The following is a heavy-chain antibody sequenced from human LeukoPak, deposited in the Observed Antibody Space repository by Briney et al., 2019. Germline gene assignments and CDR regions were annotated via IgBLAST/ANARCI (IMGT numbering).Heavy chain of an antibody. Sequence: GASVKVSCKASGYTFTGYYMHWVRQAPGQGLEWMGWINPNSGGTNYAQTFQGRVTMTRDTSISTAYMELSRLRSDDTAVYYCAREGAGGSPPIRNWFDPWGQGTLVTVSS. J-gene: IGHJ5*02. V-gene: IGHV1-2*02. D-gene: IGHD1-26*01. CDR3: AREGAGGSPPIRNWFDP. CDR1: GYTFTGYY. CDR2: INPNSGGT.